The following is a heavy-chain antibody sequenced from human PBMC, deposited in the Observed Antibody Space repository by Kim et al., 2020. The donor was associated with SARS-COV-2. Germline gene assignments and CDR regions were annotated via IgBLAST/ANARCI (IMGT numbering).Heavy chain of an antibody. V-gene: IGHV3-33*05. D-gene: IGHD6-13*01. CDR3: ARDCCESYSSSFPFYY. CDR2: ISYDGSNK. CDR1: GFTFSSYG. Sequence: GGSLRLSCAASGFTFSSYGMHWVRQAPGKGLEWVAVISYDGSNKYYADSVKGRFTISSDNSKHTLYLQMNSLRAEDTAVYYCARDCCESYSSSFPFYYWG. J-gene: IGHJ4*01.